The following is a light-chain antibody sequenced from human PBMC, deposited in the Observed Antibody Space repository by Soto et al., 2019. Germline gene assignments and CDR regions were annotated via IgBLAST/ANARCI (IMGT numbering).Light chain of an antibody. V-gene: IGKV3-20*01. Sequence: EVVLAQSPGTLSLCTGETATLFCRTSQTVRNNYLAWYQQKPGQAPRLLIYDASSRATGIPDRFSGGGSGTDFTLTISRLEPEDFAVYYCQQFSSYPLTFGGGTKVDIK. CDR1: QTVRNNY. CDR2: DAS. CDR3: QQFSSYPLT. J-gene: IGKJ4*01.